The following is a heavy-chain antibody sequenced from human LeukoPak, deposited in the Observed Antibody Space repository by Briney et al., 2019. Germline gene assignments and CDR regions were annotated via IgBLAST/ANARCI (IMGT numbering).Heavy chain of an antibody. CDR2: INHSGST. V-gene: IGHV4-34*01. CDR1: GGSFSGYY. J-gene: IGHJ5*02. D-gene: IGHD4-17*01. Sequence: PSETLSLTCAVYGGSFSGYYWSWIRQPPGKGLEWIGEINHSGSTNYNPSLKSRVTISVDTSKNQFSLKLSSVTAADTAVYYCARGIYGDYVRVQFVWFDPWGKGTLVTVSS. CDR3: ARGIYGDYVRVQFVWFDP.